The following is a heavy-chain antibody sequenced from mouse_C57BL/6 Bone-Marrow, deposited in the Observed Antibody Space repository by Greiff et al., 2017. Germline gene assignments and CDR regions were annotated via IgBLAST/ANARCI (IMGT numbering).Heavy chain of an antibody. CDR3: ARYPKLGLCWYFDV. D-gene: IGHD4-1*01. V-gene: IGHV1-53*01. J-gene: IGHJ1*03. CDR2: INPSNGGT. CDR1: GYTFTSYW. Sequence: QVQLQQPGTELVKPGASVKLSCKASGYTFTSYWMHWVKQRPGQGLEWIGNINPSNGGTNYNEKFKSKATLTVDKSSSTAYMQLSSLTSEDSAVYYCARYPKLGLCWYFDVWGTGTTVTVSS.